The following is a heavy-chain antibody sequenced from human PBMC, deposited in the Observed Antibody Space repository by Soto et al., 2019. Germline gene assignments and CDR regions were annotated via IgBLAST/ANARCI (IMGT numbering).Heavy chain of an antibody. CDR3: ARHLYSSDLNRVYYYDSSGYSHFDS. CDR2: IYYSGST. J-gene: IGHJ4*02. Sequence: PSETLSLTCTVSGGSISSSSYYWGWIRQPPGKGLEWIGSIYYSGSTYYNPSLKSRVTISVDTSKNQFSLKLSSVTAADTAVYYCARHLYSSDLNRVYYYDSSGYSHFDSWGQGTLVTV. CDR1: GGSISSSSYY. D-gene: IGHD3-22*01. V-gene: IGHV4-39*01.